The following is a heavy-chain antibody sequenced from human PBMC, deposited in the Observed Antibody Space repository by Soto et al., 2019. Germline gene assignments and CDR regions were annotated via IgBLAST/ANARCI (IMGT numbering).Heavy chain of an antibody. D-gene: IGHD5-12*01. CDR1: GGTFSSYA. CDR2: IIPIFGTA. J-gene: IGHJ4*02. Sequence: QVQLVQSGAEVKKPGSSVKVSCKASGGTFSSYAISWVRQAPGQGLEWMGGIIPIFGTANYGQKFQGIVTITADESTSTAYMELSSLRSKDTAVYDCARVRREYSGYDAPADYWGQGTLVTVSS. CDR3: ARVRREYSGYDAPADY. V-gene: IGHV1-69*01.